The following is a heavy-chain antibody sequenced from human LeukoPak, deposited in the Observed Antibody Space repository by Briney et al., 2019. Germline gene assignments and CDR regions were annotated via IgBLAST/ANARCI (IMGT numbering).Heavy chain of an antibody. CDR1: GFTFSNYV. J-gene: IGHJ4*02. D-gene: IGHD5-12*01. CDR3: AREVRRGYSWDC. CDR2: IYSGGST. Sequence: PGGSLRLSCAASGFTFSNYVMHWVRQTPGKGLEWVSVIYSGGSTYYADSVKGRFTISRDNSKNTVYLQMNSLRAEDTAVYYCAREVRRGYSWDCWGQGTLVTVSS. V-gene: IGHV3-66*01.